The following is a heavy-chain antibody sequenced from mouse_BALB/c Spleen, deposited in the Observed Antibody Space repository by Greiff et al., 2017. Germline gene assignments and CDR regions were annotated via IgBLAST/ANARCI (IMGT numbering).Heavy chain of an antibody. J-gene: IGHJ4*01. D-gene: IGHD2-3*01. Sequence: EVQLVESGGGLVKPGGSLKLSCAASGFTFSDYYMYWVRQTPEKRLEWVATISDGGSYTYYPDSVKGRFTISRDNAKNNLYLQISSLKSEDTAMYYCARYDGDAMDYWGQGTSVTVSS. CDR1: GFTFSDYY. CDR2: ISDGGSYT. V-gene: IGHV5-4*02. CDR3: ARYDGDAMDY.